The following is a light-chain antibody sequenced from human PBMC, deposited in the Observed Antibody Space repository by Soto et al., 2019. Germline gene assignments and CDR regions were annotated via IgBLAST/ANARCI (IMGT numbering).Light chain of an antibody. V-gene: IGKV1-39*01. CDR1: RNIGTY. CDR3: HQTYVTPYI. CDR2: AVS. J-gene: IGKJ2*01. Sequence: DIQITQSPIYLSAAVGDRVTITCRASRNIGTYLSWFQQKPGTGPKLLIYAVSNLQNGVPSRFSGRGSGTEFTLTITGLQPEDFATYYCHQTYVTPYIFGQGTKVDIK.